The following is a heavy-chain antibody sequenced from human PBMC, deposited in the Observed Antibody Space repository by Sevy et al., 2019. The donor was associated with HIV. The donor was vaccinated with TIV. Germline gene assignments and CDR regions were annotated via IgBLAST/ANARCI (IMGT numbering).Heavy chain of an antibody. Sequence: GGSLRLSCAASGFTFSKYSISWVRQPPGKGLEWVSTLSFGCGEINYADSVKGRFTISRDNSKNSVYLQMNNLRPEDTAVYYCAREGCTKPHDYWGQGTLVTVSS. CDR2: LSFGCGEI. CDR3: AREGCTKPHDY. J-gene: IGHJ4*02. D-gene: IGHD2-8*01. V-gene: IGHV3-23*01. CDR1: GFTFSKYS.